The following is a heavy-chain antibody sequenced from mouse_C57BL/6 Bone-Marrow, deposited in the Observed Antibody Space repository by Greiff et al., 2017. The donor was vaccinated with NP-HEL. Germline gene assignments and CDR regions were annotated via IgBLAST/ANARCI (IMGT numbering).Heavy chain of an antibody. CDR3: ARVLGKGAMDY. CDR2: ISDGGSYT. Sequence: EVKLMESGGGLVKPGGSLKLSCAASGFTFSSYAMSWVRQTPEKRLEWVATISDGGSYTYYPDNVKGRFPISRDNAKNNLYLQMSHLKSEDTAMYYCARVLGKGAMDYWGQGTSVTVSS. D-gene: IGHD4-1*01. J-gene: IGHJ4*01. CDR1: GFTFSSYA. V-gene: IGHV5-4*03.